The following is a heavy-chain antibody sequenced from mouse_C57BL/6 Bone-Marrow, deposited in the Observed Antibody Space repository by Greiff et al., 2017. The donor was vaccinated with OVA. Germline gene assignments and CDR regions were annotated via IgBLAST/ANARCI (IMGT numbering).Heavy chain of an antibody. J-gene: IGHJ1*03. CDR3: ARVGYGSSRYFDV. V-gene: IGHV1-81*01. CDR1: GYTFTSYG. Sequence: QVQLQQPGAELARPGASVKLSCKASGYTFTSYGISWVKQRTGQGLEWIGEIYPRSGNTYYNEKFKGKATLTADKSSSTAYMELRSLTSEDSAVYFCARVGYGSSRYFDVWGTGTTVTVSS. CDR2: IYPRSGNT. D-gene: IGHD1-1*01.